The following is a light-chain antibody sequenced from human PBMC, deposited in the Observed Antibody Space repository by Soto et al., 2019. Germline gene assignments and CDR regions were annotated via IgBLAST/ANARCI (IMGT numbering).Light chain of an antibody. CDR1: SSNIGRNY. J-gene: IGLJ2*01. V-gene: IGLV1-47*01. CDR2: RDN. Sequence: QSVLTQTPSVSGTPGQRVNISCSGSSSNIGRNYVYWYHQFPGTAPKLLIYRDNERPSGVPDRFSGSKSGTSASLAIRGLRSGDEADYHCATWDDSLGGPVFGGGTQLTVL. CDR3: ATWDDSLGGPV.